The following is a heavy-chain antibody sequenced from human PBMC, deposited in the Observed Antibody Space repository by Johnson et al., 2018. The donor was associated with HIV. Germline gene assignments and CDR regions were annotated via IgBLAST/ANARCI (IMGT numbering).Heavy chain of an antibody. Sequence: VQLVESGGGAVRPGGSLRLSCAASGFSFDDYGMSWVRQVPGKGPEWVCGINWNGGSTGYADSVKGRFTISRDNASDSLYLQMKSLRAEDTALYYCARGFSSDYHDEGQPMTFDIGGQGTMVTVSS. CDR2: INWNGGST. D-gene: IGHD3-22*01. CDR3: ARGFSSDYHDEGQPMTFDI. CDR1: GFSFDDYG. V-gene: IGHV3-20*04. J-gene: IGHJ3*02.